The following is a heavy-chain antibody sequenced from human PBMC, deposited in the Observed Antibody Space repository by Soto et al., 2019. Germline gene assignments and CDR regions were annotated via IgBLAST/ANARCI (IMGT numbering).Heavy chain of an antibody. CDR1: GFTFSGSW. J-gene: IGHJ4*02. V-gene: IGHV3-7*01. Sequence: DVQLVESGGGLVQPGGPLRLSCAASGFTFSGSWMSWVRQAPGKGLEFVANIKEDGSVKNYVDSVKGRFTISRDNAKNSVYLQMNSLRDEDTAVYYCARDPGYSSFDHWGQGTLVTVSS. CDR3: ARDPGYSSFDH. CDR2: IKEDGSVK. D-gene: IGHD5-12*01.